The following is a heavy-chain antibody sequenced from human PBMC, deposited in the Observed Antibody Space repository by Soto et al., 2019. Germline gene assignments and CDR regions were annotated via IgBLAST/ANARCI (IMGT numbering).Heavy chain of an antibody. V-gene: IGHV3-23*01. CDR3: AKPPPQIVVVPAAMSFDY. D-gene: IGHD2-2*01. CDR2: ISGSGGST. J-gene: IGHJ4*02. CDR1: GFTCSSYA. Sequence: GGSLRLSCAASGFTCSSYAMSWVRQAPGKGLEWVSAISGSGGSTYYADSVKGRFTISRDNSKNTLYLQMNSLRAEDTAVYYCAKPPPQIVVVPAAMSFDYWGQGTLVTVSS.